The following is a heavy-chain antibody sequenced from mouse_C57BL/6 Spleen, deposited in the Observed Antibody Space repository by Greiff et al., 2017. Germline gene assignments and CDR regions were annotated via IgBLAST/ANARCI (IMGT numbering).Heavy chain of an antibody. D-gene: IGHD3-2*02. V-gene: IGHV1-12*01. CDR3: AREAQATPFAY. J-gene: IGHJ3*01. CDR2: LYPGHGDT. Sequence: VQLQHSGAELVRPGASVKMSCKASGYTFTSYHMHLVKQTPRQGLEWIGALYPGHGDTSSNQKFKGKATLTVYNSSSTAYMQISSLTSEDAAVYFCAREAQATPFAYWGQGTLVTVSA. CDR1: GYTFTSYH.